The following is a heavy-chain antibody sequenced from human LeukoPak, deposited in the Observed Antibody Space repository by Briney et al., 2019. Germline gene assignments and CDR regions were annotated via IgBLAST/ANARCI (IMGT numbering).Heavy chain of an antibody. J-gene: IGHJ4*02. D-gene: IGHD3-3*01. V-gene: IGHV3-23*01. CDR3: AKDQTTYYDFWSGYSDY. CDR2: ISGSGGST. Sequence: PGGSLRLSCAASGFTFSSYAMSWVRQAPGKGLECVSAISGSGGSTYYADSVKGRFTISRDNSKNTLYLQMNSLRAEDTAVYYCAKDQTTYYDFWSGYSDYWGQGTLVTVSS. CDR1: GFTFSSYA.